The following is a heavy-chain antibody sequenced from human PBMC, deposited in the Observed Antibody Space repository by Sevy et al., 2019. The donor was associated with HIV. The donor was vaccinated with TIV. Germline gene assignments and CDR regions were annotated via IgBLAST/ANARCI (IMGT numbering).Heavy chain of an antibody. CDR3: ARDRDRGYFDP. J-gene: IGHJ5*02. CDR1: GGTFSGYS. V-gene: IGHV1-69*13. Sequence: SVKVSCKTSGGTFSGYSISWLRQAPGQGLEWMGGIIAISGTTNYLQRFQGRITITADVSTRTVYMELRSLRIEDTAIYFCARDRDRGYFDPWGQGTLVTVSS. CDR2: IIAISGTT. D-gene: IGHD6-13*01.